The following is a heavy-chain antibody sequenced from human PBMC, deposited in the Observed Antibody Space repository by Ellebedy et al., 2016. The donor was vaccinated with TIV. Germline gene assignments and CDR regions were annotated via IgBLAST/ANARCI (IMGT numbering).Heavy chain of an antibody. CDR3: ARIGGVSFGERPIDY. CDR1: GGSISRSY. Sequence: PSETLSLTCIVSGGSISRSYWRWILPPPGRGLAWIGNIYFTGTTNYNPSLQSRVTISLDTSKNQFSLRLTSVTAADTAVYYCARIGGVSFGERPIDYWGQGTLVTVSS. J-gene: IGHJ4*02. D-gene: IGHD3-10*01. CDR2: IYFTGTT. V-gene: IGHV4-59*01.